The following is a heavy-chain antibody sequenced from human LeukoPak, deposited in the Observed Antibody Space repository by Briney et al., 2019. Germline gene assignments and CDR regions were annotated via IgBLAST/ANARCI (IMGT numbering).Heavy chain of an antibody. Sequence: PSETLSLTCTVSGGSMNSYYWSWIRQPPGKGLEWIGYIYYSGSTNYNPSLKSRVTISVDTSKNQFSLKLSSVTAADTAVYYCARHQFQLLVNDDAFDTWGQGTMVTVSS. CDR2: IYYSGST. V-gene: IGHV4-59*08. CDR1: GGSMNSYY. D-gene: IGHD2-2*01. J-gene: IGHJ3*02. CDR3: ARHQFQLLVNDDAFDT.